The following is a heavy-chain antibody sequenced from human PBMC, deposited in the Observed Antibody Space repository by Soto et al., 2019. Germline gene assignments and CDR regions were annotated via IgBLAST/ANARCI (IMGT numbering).Heavy chain of an antibody. CDR1: GGTFRSYA. V-gene: IGHV1-69*13. CDR3: ARSMETNYFYCMDV. Sequence: ASVKVSCKASGGTFRSYAINWVRQGPGEGLEWMGGIIPMFGKPNYAEKFLGRVTITADEATRTAYMEVRSLKSEDTAVYYCARSMETNYFYCMDVWGPGTT. D-gene: IGHD2-8*01. J-gene: IGHJ6*02. CDR2: IIPMFGKP.